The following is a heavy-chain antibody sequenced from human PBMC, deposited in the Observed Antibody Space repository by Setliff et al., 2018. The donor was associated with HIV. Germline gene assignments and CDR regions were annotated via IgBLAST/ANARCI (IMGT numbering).Heavy chain of an antibody. CDR2: LYSGGST. CDR1: GGSISSTSYY. CDR3: ARDEPHQYDSRSSYGP. Sequence: PSETLSLTCTVSGGSISSTSYYWAWLRQPPGKGLEWIGSLYSGGSTYYTPSLSGRITMSVRTAKNQFSLKLSSVTAADTAVYYCARDEPHQYDSRSSYGPWGPGIVVTVSS. D-gene: IGHD3-22*01. J-gene: IGHJ5*02. V-gene: IGHV4-39*07.